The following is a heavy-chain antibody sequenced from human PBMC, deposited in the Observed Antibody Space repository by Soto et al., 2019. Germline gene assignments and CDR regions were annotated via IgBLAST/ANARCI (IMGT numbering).Heavy chain of an antibody. V-gene: IGHV3-30*03. J-gene: IGHJ1*01. CDR2: IAYDASKK. Sequence: GGSLRLSCAASGFSFSYYAMHWVRQAPGKGLEWVAVIAYDASKKYYADSVKGRFTISRDNSKNTLYLQMNSLRDEDTAVYYCASPYCSGGSCYLTEYFQHWGQGTLVTVS. D-gene: IGHD2-15*01. CDR3: ASPYCSGGSCYLTEYFQH. CDR1: GFSFSYYA.